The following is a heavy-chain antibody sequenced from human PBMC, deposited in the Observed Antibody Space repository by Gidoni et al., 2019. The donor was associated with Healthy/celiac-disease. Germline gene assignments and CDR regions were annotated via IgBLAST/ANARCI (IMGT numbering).Heavy chain of an antibody. CDR1: GFPFSSYA. CDR2: ISGSGGST. D-gene: IGHD1-26*01. CDR3: AKSEWELFGYFDY. V-gene: IGHV3-23*01. Sequence: EVQLLESGGGLVQPGGSLRLSCAASGFPFSSYAMSWVRQAPGKGLEWVSAISGSGGSTYYADSVKGRFTISRDNSKNTLYLQMNSLRAEDTAVYYCAKSEWELFGYFDYWGQGTLVTVSS. J-gene: IGHJ4*02.